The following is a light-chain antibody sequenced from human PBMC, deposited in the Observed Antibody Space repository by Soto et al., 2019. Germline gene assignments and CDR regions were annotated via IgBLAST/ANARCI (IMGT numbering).Light chain of an antibody. Sequence: QSVLTQPASVSGSPGQSITISCTATSSDVGAYNYVSWYQQHPGKAPKLMIYEVTKRPSGVPDRFSGSKSGNAAFLTVSGLQAEDEAAYYCSSYAGSNTWVFGGGTKVTVL. CDR1: SSDVGAYNY. CDR2: EVT. CDR3: SSYAGSNTWV. V-gene: IGLV2-8*01. J-gene: IGLJ3*02.